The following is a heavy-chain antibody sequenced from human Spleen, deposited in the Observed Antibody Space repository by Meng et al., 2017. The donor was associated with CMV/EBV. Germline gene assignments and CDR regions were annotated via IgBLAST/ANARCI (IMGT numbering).Heavy chain of an antibody. CDR1: GFTFSSYW. V-gene: IGHV3-74*01. Sequence: LSLTCAASGFTFSSYWMHWVRQAPGKGLVWVSRINSDGSSTSYADSVKGRFTISRDNAKNTLYLQMNSLRAEDTAVYYCASGMRGVIDYWGQGTLVTVSS. CDR2: INSDGSST. J-gene: IGHJ4*02. CDR3: ASGMRGVIDY. D-gene: IGHD3-10*01.